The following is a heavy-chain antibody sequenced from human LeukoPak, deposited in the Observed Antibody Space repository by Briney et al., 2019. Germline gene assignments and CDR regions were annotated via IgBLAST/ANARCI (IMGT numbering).Heavy chain of an antibody. D-gene: IGHD6-13*01. J-gene: IGHJ6*03. CDR3: AREEAAAGHEDYYYYYMDV. Sequence: SETLSLTCTVSGGSISSYYWSWIRQPPGKGLEWIGYIYYSGSTNYNPSLKSRVTISVDTSKNQFSLKLSSVTAADTAVYYCAREEAAAGHEDYYYYYMDVWGKGTTVTISS. CDR2: IYYSGST. V-gene: IGHV4-59*01. CDR1: GGSISSYY.